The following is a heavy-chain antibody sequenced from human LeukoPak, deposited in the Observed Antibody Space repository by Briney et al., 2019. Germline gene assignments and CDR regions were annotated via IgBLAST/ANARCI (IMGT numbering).Heavy chain of an antibody. D-gene: IGHD6-13*01. J-gene: IGHJ4*02. Sequence: QPGGSLRLSCAASGFTFSSYAMHWVRQAPGKGLEWVAVISYDGSNKYYADSVKGRFTISRDNSKNTLYLQMNSLRAEDTAVYYCARVTHGAAAGTSNYWGQGTLVTVSS. CDR2: ISYDGSNK. CDR3: ARVTHGAAAGTSNY. CDR1: GFTFSSYA. V-gene: IGHV3-30-3*01.